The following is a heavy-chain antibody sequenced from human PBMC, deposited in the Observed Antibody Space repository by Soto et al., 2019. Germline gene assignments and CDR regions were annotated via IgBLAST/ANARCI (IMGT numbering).Heavy chain of an antibody. D-gene: IGHD3-22*01. Sequence: SETLSLTCAVSGGSISSGGYSWSWIRQPPGKGLEWIGYIYHSGSTYYNPSLKSRVTISVDRSKNQFSLKLSSVTAADTAVYYCARDVYYYDSSGYFDYWGQGTLVTVSS. V-gene: IGHV4-30-2*01. CDR2: IYHSGST. CDR1: GGSISSGGYS. J-gene: IGHJ4*02. CDR3: ARDVYYYDSSGYFDY.